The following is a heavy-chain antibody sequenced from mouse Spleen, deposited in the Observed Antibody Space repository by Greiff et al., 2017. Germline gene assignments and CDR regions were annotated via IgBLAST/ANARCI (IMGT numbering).Heavy chain of an antibody. Sequence: EVKLVESGGGLVKPGGSLKLSCAASGFTFSSYAMSWVRQTPEKRLEWVATISDGGSYTYYPDNVKGRFTISRDNAKNNLYLQMSHLKSEDTAMYYCAREYYGSSPFAYWGQGTLVTVSA. J-gene: IGHJ3*01. CDR2: ISDGGSYT. D-gene: IGHD1-1*01. CDR3: AREYYGSSPFAY. V-gene: IGHV5-4*01. CDR1: GFTFSSYA.